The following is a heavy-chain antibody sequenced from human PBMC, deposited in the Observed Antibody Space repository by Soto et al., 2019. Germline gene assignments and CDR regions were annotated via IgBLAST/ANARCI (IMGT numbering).Heavy chain of an antibody. J-gene: IGHJ5*02. V-gene: IGHV1-69*12. D-gene: IGHD1-26*01. Sequence: QVQLVQSGAEVKKPGSSVKVSCKASGGTFSSYAISWVRQAPGQGLEWMGGIIPIFGTANYAQKFQGRVTXXAXEXXSTAYMELSSLRSEDTAVYYCARGEVGATWYWFDPWGQGTLVTVSS. CDR1: GGTFSSYA. CDR3: ARGEVGATWYWFDP. CDR2: IIPIFGTA.